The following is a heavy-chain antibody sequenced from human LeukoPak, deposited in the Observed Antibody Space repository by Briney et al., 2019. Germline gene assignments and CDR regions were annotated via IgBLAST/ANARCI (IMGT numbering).Heavy chain of an antibody. CDR2: IYHSGST. Sequence: SETLSLTCAVSGYSISSGYYWGWIRQPPGKGLEWIGSIYHSGSTYYNPSLKSRVTISVDTSKNQFSLKLSSVTAADTAVYYCSLRLSYWGQGTLVTVSS. CDR3: SLRLSY. CDR1: GYSISSGYY. V-gene: IGHV4-38-2*01. J-gene: IGHJ4*02. D-gene: IGHD6-19*01.